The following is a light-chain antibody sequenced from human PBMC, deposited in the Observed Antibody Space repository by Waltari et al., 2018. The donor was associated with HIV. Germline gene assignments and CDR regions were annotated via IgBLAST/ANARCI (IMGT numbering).Light chain of an antibody. CDR3: QQYASSFT. V-gene: IGKV3-20*01. J-gene: IGKJ3*01. CDR1: QSGSSSY. Sequence: EIVLTQSPGTLSLSPGERATLSCRARQSGSSSYLAWYQKKPGQAPSLLIYGASSRATGIPDRFSGSGSGTDFTLTISRLEPEDFAVYYCQQYASSFTFGPGTKVDIK. CDR2: GAS.